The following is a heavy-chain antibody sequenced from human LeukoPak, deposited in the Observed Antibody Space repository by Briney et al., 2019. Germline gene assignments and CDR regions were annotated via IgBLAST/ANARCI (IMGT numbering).Heavy chain of an antibody. CDR2: INHSGST. J-gene: IGHJ4*02. Sequence: SETLSLTCAVYGGSFSGYYWSWIRQPPGKGLEWIGEINHSGSTNYNPSLKSRVTISVDTSKNQFSLKLSSVTAADTAVCYCARGTEELLSYFDYWGQGTLVTVSS. D-gene: IGHD3-10*01. CDR3: ARGTEELLSYFDY. CDR1: GGSFSGYY. V-gene: IGHV4-34*01.